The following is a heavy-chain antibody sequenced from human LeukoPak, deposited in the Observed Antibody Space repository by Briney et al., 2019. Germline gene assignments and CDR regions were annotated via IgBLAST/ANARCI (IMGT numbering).Heavy chain of an antibody. J-gene: IGHJ3*02. CDR3: ARAGGGSSGYDAFDI. Sequence: PGGSLRLSCAASGFTFSNYSMNWVRQAPGKGLEWVSSISSSSSYIYYADSVKGRFTISRDNAKNSLYLQMNSLRAEDTAVYYCARAGGGSSGYDAFDIWGQGTMVTVSS. D-gene: IGHD3-22*01. CDR2: ISSSSSYI. CDR1: GFTFSNYS. V-gene: IGHV3-21*01.